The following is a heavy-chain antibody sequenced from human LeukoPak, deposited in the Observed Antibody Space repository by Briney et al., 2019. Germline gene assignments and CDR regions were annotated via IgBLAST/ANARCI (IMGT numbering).Heavy chain of an antibody. CDR1: GGSISSYY. D-gene: IGHD3-22*01. CDR3: AREQPDSSGYPDAFDI. Sequence: PSETLSLTCTVSGGSISSYYWSWIRQPPGKGLEWIGYIYYSGSTNYNPSLKSRVTISVDTSKNQFSLKLSSVTAADTAVNYCAREQPDSSGYPDAFDIWGQGTMVTVSS. V-gene: IGHV4-59*12. J-gene: IGHJ3*02. CDR2: IYYSGST.